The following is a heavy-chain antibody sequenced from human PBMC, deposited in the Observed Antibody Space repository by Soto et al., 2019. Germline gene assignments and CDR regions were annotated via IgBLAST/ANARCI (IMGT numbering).Heavy chain of an antibody. CDR1: DFAFSTYW. CDR3: TSDTSGLRDS. CDR2: IEPYGTGI. V-gene: IGHV3-74*01. Sequence: PGGSLRLSCAASDFAFSTYWTHWVRQAPWKWLFWVSRIEPYGTGITYANSVKGRVTISRDNAKNTVYRQMNSLRPEDTAIYYCTSDTSGLRDSCGQGALVNVSS. J-gene: IGHJ4*02.